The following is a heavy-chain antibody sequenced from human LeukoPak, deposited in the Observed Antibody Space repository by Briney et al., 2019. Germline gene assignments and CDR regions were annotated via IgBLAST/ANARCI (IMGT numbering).Heavy chain of an antibody. CDR1: GFTFSSYS. CDR2: ISSSSSTI. CDR3: ARTIDIVVVPAARTFDY. D-gene: IGHD2-2*01. V-gene: IGHV3-48*04. J-gene: IGHJ4*02. Sequence: GGSLRLSCAASGFTFSSYSMNWVRQAPGKGLEWVSYISSSSSTIYYADSVKGRFTISRDNAKNSLYLQMNSLRAEDTAVYYCARTIDIVVVPAARTFDYWGQGTLVTVSS.